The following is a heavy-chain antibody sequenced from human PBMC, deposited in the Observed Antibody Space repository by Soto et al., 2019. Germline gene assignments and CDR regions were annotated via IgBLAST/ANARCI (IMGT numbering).Heavy chain of an antibody. Sequence: QVQLVQSGAEVKKPGSSVKVSCKASGGTFSSYASSWVRQAPGQGLEWMGGINPIFGTANYAQKFQGRVTITADKSTSTAYMELSSLRSEDTAVYYCARGLAARRNYYYYGMDVWGQGTTVTVSS. D-gene: IGHD6-6*01. CDR1: GGTFSSYA. V-gene: IGHV1-69*06. CDR2: INPIFGTA. CDR3: ARGLAARRNYYYYGMDV. J-gene: IGHJ6*02.